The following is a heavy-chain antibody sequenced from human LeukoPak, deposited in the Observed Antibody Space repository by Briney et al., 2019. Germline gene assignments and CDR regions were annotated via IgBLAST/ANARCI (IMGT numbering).Heavy chain of an antibody. J-gene: IGHJ4*02. CDR1: GGSISSYY. D-gene: IGHD1-1*01. CDR2: IYYSGST. Sequence: SETLSLTCTVSGGSISSYYWSWIRQPPGKGLEWIGYIYYSGSTYYNPSLRSRVTISVDTSKNQFSLKLSSVTAADTAVYYCARSLGGNFDYWGQGTLVTVSS. CDR3: ARSLGGNFDY. V-gene: IGHV4-59*01.